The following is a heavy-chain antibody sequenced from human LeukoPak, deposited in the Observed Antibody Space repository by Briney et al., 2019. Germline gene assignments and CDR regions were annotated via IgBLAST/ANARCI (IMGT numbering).Heavy chain of an antibody. V-gene: IGHV3-23*01. CDR1: GFSFSSYV. J-gene: IGHJ6*03. Sequence: GGSLRLSCAASGFSFSSYVMSWVRQAPGKGLEWVSALSESGDSTYYADSVKGRFTISRENSRNTLYLQMNSLRAEDTAVYYCEKGRYEGLYYCMDVWGKGTTVTVSS. D-gene: IGHD1-1*01. CDR2: LSESGDST. CDR3: EKGRYEGLYYCMDV.